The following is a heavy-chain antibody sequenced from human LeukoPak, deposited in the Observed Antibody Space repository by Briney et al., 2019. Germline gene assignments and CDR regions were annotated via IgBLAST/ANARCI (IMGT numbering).Heavy chain of an antibody. CDR2: INPNSGGT. CDR1: GYTFTGYY. CDR3: ARVSSVATIWLFFDY. J-gene: IGHJ4*02. V-gene: IGHV1-2*02. Sequence: GASVKVSCKASGYTFTGYYMHWVRQAPGQGLEWMGWINPNSGGTNYAQKLQGRVTMTTDTSTSTAYMELRSLRSDDTAVYYCARVSSVATIWLFFDYWGQGTLVTVSS. D-gene: IGHD5-24*01.